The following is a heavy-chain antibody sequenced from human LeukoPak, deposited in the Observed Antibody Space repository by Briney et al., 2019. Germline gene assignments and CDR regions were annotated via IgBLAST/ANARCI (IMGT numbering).Heavy chain of an antibody. CDR1: GDSISSSHW. J-gene: IGHJ5*02. Sequence: PSETLSLTCAVSGDSISSSHWWSWVRQSPGKGLEGTGEIYHSGNTNYNPSLKSRVTISLDTSKNQFSLKLSSLTAADTAVYYCAKSLYGSGSYYNWFDPWGQGTLVTVSS. CDR2: IYHSGNT. V-gene: IGHV4-4*02. CDR3: AKSLYGSGSYYNWFDP. D-gene: IGHD3-10*01.